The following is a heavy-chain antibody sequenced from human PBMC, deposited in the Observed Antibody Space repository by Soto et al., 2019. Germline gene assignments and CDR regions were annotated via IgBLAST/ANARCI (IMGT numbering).Heavy chain of an antibody. J-gene: IGHJ6*02. CDR2: IYYSGST. V-gene: IGHV4-59*01. Sequence: PSETLSLTCAVSGASISSYYWSWIRQPPGKGLEWIGYIYYSGSTNYNPSLKSRVTISVDTSKNQFYLKLSSVTAADTAVYYCARDRSGYGHYYYYGMDVWGQGTTVTVSS. CDR3: ARDRSGYGHYYYYGMDV. D-gene: IGHD5-18*01. CDR1: GASISSYY.